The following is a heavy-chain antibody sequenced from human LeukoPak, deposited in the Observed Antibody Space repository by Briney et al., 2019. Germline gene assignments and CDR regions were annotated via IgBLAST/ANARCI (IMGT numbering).Heavy chain of an antibody. D-gene: IGHD3-22*01. J-gene: IGHJ3*02. Sequence: SVKVSCKASGYTFTSYGISWVRQAPGQGLEWMGGIIPIFGTANYAQKFQGRVTIAADESTSTAYMELSSLRSEDTAVYYCASERRRDYDSSRFAFDIWGQGTMVTVSS. CDR3: ASERRRDYDSSRFAFDI. CDR2: IIPIFGTA. V-gene: IGHV1-69*13. CDR1: GYTFTSYG.